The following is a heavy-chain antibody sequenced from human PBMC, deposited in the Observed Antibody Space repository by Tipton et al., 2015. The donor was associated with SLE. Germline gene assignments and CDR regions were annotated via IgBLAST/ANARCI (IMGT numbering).Heavy chain of an antibody. V-gene: IGHV3-74*01. J-gene: IGHJ4*02. CDR3: ARDGGLTDKVDY. D-gene: IGHD7-27*01. CDR1: GFTFSCYW. Sequence: SLRLSCAASGFTFSCYWRHWVRPAPGKGLVWVSRISSDVSNTIYADSVKGRFTISRDNARDTLYLQMNSLTAEDTAVYYCARDGGLTDKVDYWGQGTLVTVSS. CDR2: ISSDVSNT.